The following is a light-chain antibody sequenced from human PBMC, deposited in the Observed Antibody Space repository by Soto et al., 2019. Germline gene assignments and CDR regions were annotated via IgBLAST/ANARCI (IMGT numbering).Light chain of an antibody. Sequence: DIQMTPSPSSLSASVGDRVTITCRASQSISSYLNWYQQKPGKAPKLLIYAASSLQSGVPSRFSGSGSGTDFTLTISSLQPEDFATYYCQQSYRTPRVTFGGGTKVDIK. CDR2: AAS. CDR3: QQSYRTPRVT. J-gene: IGKJ4*01. V-gene: IGKV1-39*01. CDR1: QSISSY.